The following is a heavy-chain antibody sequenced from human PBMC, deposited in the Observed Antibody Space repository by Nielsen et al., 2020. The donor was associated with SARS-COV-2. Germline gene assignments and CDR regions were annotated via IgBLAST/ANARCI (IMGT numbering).Heavy chain of an antibody. V-gene: IGHV3-7*03. Sequence: SLNISCAASGFRFTDYWMSWVRQAPGKGLEWVANINLGGSQKYYVDSVKGRFTISRDNAKDSLYLQMNSLRAEDTAVYYCARDPDSFDYWGQGTLVTVSS. D-gene: IGHD3-3*01. CDR2: INLGGSQK. CDR3: ARDPDSFDY. CDR1: GFRFTDYW. J-gene: IGHJ4*02.